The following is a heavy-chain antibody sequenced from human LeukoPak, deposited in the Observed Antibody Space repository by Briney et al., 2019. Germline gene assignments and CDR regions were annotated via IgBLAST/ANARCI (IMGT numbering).Heavy chain of an antibody. V-gene: IGHV4-34*01. CDR1: GGSFSGYY. D-gene: IGHD2-2*01. CDR2: INHSGST. Sequence: SETLSLTCAVYGGSFSGYYWSWIRQPPGKGLEWIGEINHSGSTNYNPSLKSRVTISVDTSKNQFSLKLSSVTAADTAVYYCARLGYCSSTSCFYYYYYGMDVWGQGTTVTVSS. CDR3: ARLGYCSSTSCFYYYYYGMDV. J-gene: IGHJ6*02.